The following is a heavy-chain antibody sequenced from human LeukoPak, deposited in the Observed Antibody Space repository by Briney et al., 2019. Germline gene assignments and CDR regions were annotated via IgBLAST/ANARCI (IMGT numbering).Heavy chain of an antibody. CDR2: IRYDGSNK. J-gene: IGHJ4*02. V-gene: IGHV3-30*02. CDR3: AKDSHSMYYSDTSGYYNDY. CDR1: GFTFSSYG. Sequence: TGGSLRLSCAASGFTFSSYGMHWVRQAPGKGLEWVAFIRYDGSNKYYVDSVKGRFTISRDNSKNTLYLQMNSLRAEDTAVYYCAKDSHSMYYSDTSGYYNDYWGQGTLVTVSS. D-gene: IGHD3-22*01.